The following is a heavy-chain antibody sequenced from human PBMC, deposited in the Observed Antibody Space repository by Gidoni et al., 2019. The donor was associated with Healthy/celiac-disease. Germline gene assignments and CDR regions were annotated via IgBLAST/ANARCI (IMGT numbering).Heavy chain of an antibody. Sequence: EVQLVESGGGLVQPGGSLRLSCAASGFPFSDHYMDWVRQAPGTGREWVGRTRNKANSYTTEYAASVKGRFTISRDDSKNSLYLQMNSLKTEDTAVYYCAREESGSYCDYWGQGTLVTVSS. J-gene: IGHJ4*02. V-gene: IGHV3-72*01. D-gene: IGHD1-26*01. CDR3: AREESGSYCDY. CDR1: GFPFSDHY. CDR2: TRNKANSYTT.